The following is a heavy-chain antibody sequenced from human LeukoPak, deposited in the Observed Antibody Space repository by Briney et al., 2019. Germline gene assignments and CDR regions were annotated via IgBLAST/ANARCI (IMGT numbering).Heavy chain of an antibody. J-gene: IGHJ4*02. D-gene: IGHD1-26*01. CDR1: GGSISSYY. CDR2: IYDSGST. Sequence: SETLSLTCTVSGGSISSYYWSWIRQPPGKGLEWIGYIYDSGSTNYNPSLKSRVTISVDTSKNQFSLKLSSVTAADTAVYYCARARSGKWGFDYWGQGTLVTVSS. V-gene: IGHV4-59*12. CDR3: ARARSGKWGFDY.